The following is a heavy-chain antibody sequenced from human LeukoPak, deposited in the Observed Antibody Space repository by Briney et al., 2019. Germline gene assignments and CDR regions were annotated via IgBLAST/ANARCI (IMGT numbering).Heavy chain of an antibody. CDR2: IYYSGSA. D-gene: IGHD5-18*01. CDR1: GDSISTSNSY. CDR3: ARDLIASGNTTMVGAFDI. Sequence: PSETLSLTCTVSGDSISTSNSYWGWIRQPPGKGLEWIGYIYYSGSANFNPSLKSRVTISVDTSKNQFSLKLSSVTAADTAVYYCARDLIASGNTTMVGAFDIWGQGTMVTVSS. J-gene: IGHJ3*02. V-gene: IGHV4-61*01.